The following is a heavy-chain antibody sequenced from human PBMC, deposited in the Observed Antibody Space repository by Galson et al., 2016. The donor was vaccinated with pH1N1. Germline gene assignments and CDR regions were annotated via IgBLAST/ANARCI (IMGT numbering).Heavy chain of an antibody. CDR3: GRNPAFVGGAIDV. CDR1: GFSLTTSGMR. V-gene: IGHV2-70*04. J-gene: IGHJ3*01. D-gene: IGHD2-15*01. CDR2: MEWDDDK. Sequence: PALVKPTQTLTLTCTFSGFSLTTSGMRVSWIRQPPGKALVWLARMEWDDDKFYSTSLKTRLTISKDTSKNQVVLTMTNMDPVDTATYYCGRNPAFVGGAIDVWGQGTMVTVSS.